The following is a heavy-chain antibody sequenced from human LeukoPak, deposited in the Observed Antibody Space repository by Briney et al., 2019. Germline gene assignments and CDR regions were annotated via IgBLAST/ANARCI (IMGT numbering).Heavy chain of an antibody. CDR1: GGTFSSYG. J-gene: IGHJ4*02. Sequence: ASVKVSCKGSGGTFSSYGISWVRQGQGQGLEWMGGIIPIFGTANYPQKFQGRGTITEDEATSTAYMELSSLRSEHTAVYYCASGRLNYVSGLAYWGQGTLVTVSS. V-gene: IGHV1-69*13. D-gene: IGHD3-10*01. CDR3: ASGRLNYVSGLAY. CDR2: IIPIFGTA.